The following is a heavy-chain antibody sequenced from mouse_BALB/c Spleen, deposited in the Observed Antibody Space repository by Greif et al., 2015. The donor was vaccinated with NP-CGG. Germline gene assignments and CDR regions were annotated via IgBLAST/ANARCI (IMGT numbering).Heavy chain of an antibody. J-gene: IGHJ1*01. V-gene: IGHV5-15*02. Sequence: EVQLVESGGGLVQPGGSRKLSCAASGFTFSDYGMAWVRQAPGKGPEWVAFISNLAYSIYYADTVTGRFTISRENAKNTLYLEMSSLRSEDTAMYYCARDYGSSCWYFDVWGAGTTVTVSS. D-gene: IGHD1-1*01. CDR3: ARDYGSSCWYFDV. CDR1: GFTFSDYG. CDR2: ISNLAYSI.